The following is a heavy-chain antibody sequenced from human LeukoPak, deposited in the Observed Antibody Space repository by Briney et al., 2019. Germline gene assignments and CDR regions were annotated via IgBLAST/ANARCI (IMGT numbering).Heavy chain of an antibody. J-gene: IGHJ4*02. CDR2: ISGDGRNI. Sequence: GGSLRLSCVASGFTFSSYWMHWVRHDPRKGLVWVSRISGDGRNINYADSVRGRFTISRDNAKNSLYLQMNSLRAEDTAVYYCARESGGDFDSWGQGTLVTVSS. D-gene: IGHD3-16*01. CDR3: ARESGGDFDS. CDR1: GFTFSSYW. V-gene: IGHV3-74*01.